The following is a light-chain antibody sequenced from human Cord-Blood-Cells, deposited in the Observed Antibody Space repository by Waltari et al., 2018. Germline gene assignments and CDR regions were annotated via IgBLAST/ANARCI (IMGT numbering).Light chain of an antibody. CDR3: QQYYSTPLT. J-gene: IGKJ4*01. CDR2: WAS. V-gene: IGKV4-1*01. CDR1: QSVLYSSNNKNY. Sequence: DIVMTQSPDSLAVSLVERATINRKSSQSVLYSSNNKNYLAWYQQKPGQPPKLLIYWASTRESGVPDRFSGSGSGTDFTLTISSLQAEDVAVYYCQQYYSTPLTFGGGTKVEIK.